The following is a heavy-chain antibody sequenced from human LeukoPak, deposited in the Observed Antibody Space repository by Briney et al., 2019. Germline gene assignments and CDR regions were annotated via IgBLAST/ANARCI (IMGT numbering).Heavy chain of an antibody. Sequence: GRSLRLSCAASGFTFSNYGMHWVRQALGKGLEWVAVIWYDGSNKYYADSVKGRFTLSRDNSKNTLFLQMNSLRPEDTAVYFCARDGGSHGAYPPRWGQGTVVTVS. CDR1: GFTFSNYG. CDR3: ARDGGSHGAYPPR. V-gene: IGHV3-33*01. CDR2: IWYDGSNK. J-gene: IGHJ4*02. D-gene: IGHD4-17*01.